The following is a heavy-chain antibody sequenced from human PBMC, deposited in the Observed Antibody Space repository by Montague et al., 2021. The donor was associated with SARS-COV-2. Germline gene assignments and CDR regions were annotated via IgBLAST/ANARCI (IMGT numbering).Heavy chain of an antibody. V-gene: IGHV4-34*01. Sequence: SDTLSLTRAVSRGSFSNYYCTWIRQSPGKGLEWIGEINQGGAPNXTPSLKSRVTISLDTSKKQISLKLNSVTVADTAVFFCARGRPVQGSFRHFDSISSGALDIWAQGSLVIVSS. D-gene: IGHD3-9*01. CDR3: ARGRPVQGSFRHFDSISSGALDI. CDR2: INQGGAP. J-gene: IGHJ3*02. CDR1: RGSFSNYY.